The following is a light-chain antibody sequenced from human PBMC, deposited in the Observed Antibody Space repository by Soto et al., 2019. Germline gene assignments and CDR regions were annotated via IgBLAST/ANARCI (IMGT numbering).Light chain of an antibody. CDR1: QSLLHSNGYNY. CDR3: MQSLETPWT. J-gene: IGKJ1*01. V-gene: IGKV2-28*01. Sequence: DIVMTQSPLSLPVTPGEAASISCRSSQSLLHSNGYNYVDWYLQKAGQSPHLLIYLGSNRASGVPDRFSGSGSVTYFTLRISRVEAEDVGVYYCMQSLETPWTSGQATKV. CDR2: LGS.